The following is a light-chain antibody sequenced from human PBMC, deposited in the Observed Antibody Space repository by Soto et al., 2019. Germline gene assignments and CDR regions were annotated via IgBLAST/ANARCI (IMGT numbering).Light chain of an antibody. J-gene: IGLJ1*01. CDR3: SSYSGSTAFYV. Sequence: ALTQPASVSGSPGQSITISCTGTSSDVGYYDFVSWYQQHPGKAPKLIIYEVSNRPSGLSDRFSASKSGNTASLTISGLQAEDEADYHCSSYSGSTAFYVFGTGTKVTVL. CDR1: SSDVGYYDF. CDR2: EVS. V-gene: IGLV2-14*01.